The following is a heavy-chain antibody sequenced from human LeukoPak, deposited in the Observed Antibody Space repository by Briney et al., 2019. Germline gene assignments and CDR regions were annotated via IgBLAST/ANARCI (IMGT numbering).Heavy chain of an antibody. Sequence: SETLSLTCTVSGGSISSSSYYWGWIRQPPGKGLEWIGSIYYSGSTYYNPSLKSRVTISVDTSKNQFSLKLSSVTAADTDVYYCARIAEIYSSSYFDYWSQGTLVTVSS. CDR3: ARIAEIYSSSYFDY. D-gene: IGHD6-13*01. V-gene: IGHV4-39*07. J-gene: IGHJ4*02. CDR2: IYYSGST. CDR1: GGSISSSSYY.